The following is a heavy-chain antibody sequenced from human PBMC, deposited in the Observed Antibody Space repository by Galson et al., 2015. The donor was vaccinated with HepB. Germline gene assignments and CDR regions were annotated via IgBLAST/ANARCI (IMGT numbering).Heavy chain of an antibody. CDR3: AREGYRGFDYPWHYFYGMDV. J-gene: IGHJ6*02. D-gene: IGHD5-12*01. Sequence: SVKVSCKASGYTFTTYGISWVRQAPGQGLEWMGWISPYNGNTNYAQKVHGRVTMTTDTSTSTAYMELRSLRSDDTAVYYCAREGYRGFDYPWHYFYGMDVWGQGTTVTVSS. CDR2: ISPYNGNT. CDR1: GYTFTTYG. V-gene: IGHV1-18*01.